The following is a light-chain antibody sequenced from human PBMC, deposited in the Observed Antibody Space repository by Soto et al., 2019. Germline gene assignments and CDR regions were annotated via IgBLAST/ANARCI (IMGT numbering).Light chain of an antibody. CDR1: SSDVGGYNY. CDR3: SSYTSSITRV. Sequence: QSVLTQPASVSGYPGQSIAISCTGTSSDVGGYNYVSWYQLHPDKAPKLNIYDVSNRPSGVSNRFSGSKSGNTASLTISGLQPEDEADYYCSSYTSSITRVFGTGTKVTVL. J-gene: IGLJ1*01. CDR2: DVS. V-gene: IGLV2-14*01.